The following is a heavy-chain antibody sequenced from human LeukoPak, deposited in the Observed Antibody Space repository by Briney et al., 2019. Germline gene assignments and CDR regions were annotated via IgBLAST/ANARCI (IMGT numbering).Heavy chain of an antibody. CDR2: MNANHDHL. J-gene: IGHJ4*02. Sequence: GSVRVSCKASGDTFTNYGISWVRQAPGRGLEGMGWMNANHDHLYYSQKFQGRVTMTTDTATSTAYMELRSLGSDDPAVFYCAKQYLWCYAFNSWGQGTLVTVSS. D-gene: IGHD2-2*01. V-gene: IGHV1-18*01. CDR1: GDTFTNYG. CDR3: AKQYLWCYAFNS.